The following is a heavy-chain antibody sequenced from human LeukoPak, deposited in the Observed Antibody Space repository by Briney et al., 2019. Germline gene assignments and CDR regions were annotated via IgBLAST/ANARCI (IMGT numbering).Heavy chain of an antibody. J-gene: IGHJ4*02. CDR2: ISWNSGSL. Sequence: GGSLRLSCAASGFTFDDYAMHWVRQAPGKGLEWVSGISWNSGSLGYADSVKGRFTISRDNAKNSLYLQMNSLRAEDTALYYCAKEIGLRQLASFDCWGQGTLVSDSS. V-gene: IGHV3-9*01. D-gene: IGHD6-6*01. CDR1: GFTFDDYA. CDR3: AKEIGLRQLASFDC.